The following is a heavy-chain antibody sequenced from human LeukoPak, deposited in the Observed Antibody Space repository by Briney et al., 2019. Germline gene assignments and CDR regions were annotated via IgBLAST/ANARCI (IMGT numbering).Heavy chain of an antibody. D-gene: IGHD6-13*01. V-gene: IGHV1-2*02. CDR1: GYTFTGYY. CDR2: INPNSGGT. Sequence: ASVKVSCKASGYTFTGYYMHWVRQAPGQGLEWMGWINPNSGGTNYAQKFQGRVTMTRDTSISTAYMELSRLRSDDTAVYYCARLYSSSWFPFYYWGQGTLVTVSS. CDR3: ARLYSSSWFPFYY. J-gene: IGHJ4*02.